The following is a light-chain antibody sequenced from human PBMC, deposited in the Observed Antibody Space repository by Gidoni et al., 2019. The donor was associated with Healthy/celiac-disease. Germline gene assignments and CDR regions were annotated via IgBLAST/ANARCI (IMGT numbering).Light chain of an antibody. J-gene: IGLJ2*01. CDR1: ALPKKY. CDR3: YSTDISGTLSV. V-gene: IGLV3-10*01. Sequence: SYELTQPPPVSVSPGQTARITCSGDALPKKYAYWYQQKSGQAPVLVIYEDNKRHSGTPERFSGSSSGTMATLTISGAQVEDEGDYYCYSTDISGTLSVFGGGTKLTVL. CDR2: EDN.